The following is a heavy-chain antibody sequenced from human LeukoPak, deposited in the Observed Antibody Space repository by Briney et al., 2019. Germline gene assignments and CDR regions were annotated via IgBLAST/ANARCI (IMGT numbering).Heavy chain of an antibody. J-gene: IGHJ4*02. CDR2: ANHSGST. CDR1: GESLSGFY. Sequence: SETLSLTCGVFGESLSGFYWSWIRQPPGKGLEWIGEANHSGSTSYNPSLESRVSISIDTSKKQFSLELSSVTAADTAVYYCARGRGYNSASYWGQGTLVTVSS. V-gene: IGHV4-34*01. D-gene: IGHD5-18*01. CDR3: ARGRGYNSASY.